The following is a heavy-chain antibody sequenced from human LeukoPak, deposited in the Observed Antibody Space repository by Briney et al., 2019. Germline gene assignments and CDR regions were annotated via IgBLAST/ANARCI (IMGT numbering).Heavy chain of an antibody. Sequence: ASVKVSCKASGYTFTSYYMHWVRPAPGQGLEWMGIINPSGGGTSYAQKFQGRVTMTRDTSTSTVYMELSSLTSEDTAVYYCAIGAVAGTLDYWGQGTLVTVSS. CDR2: INPSGGGT. CDR3: AIGAVAGTLDY. D-gene: IGHD6-19*01. J-gene: IGHJ4*02. CDR1: GYTFTSYY. V-gene: IGHV1-46*01.